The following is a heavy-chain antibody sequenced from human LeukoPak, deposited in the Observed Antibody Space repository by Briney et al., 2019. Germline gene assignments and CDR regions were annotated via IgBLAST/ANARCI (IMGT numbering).Heavy chain of an antibody. CDR2: IYYSGST. J-gene: IGHJ4*02. CDR3: ARVGDYCSSTSCYELDY. Sequence: SETLSLTCTVSGGSISSYYWSWIRQPPGKGLEWIGYIYYSGSTNYNPSLKSRVIISIDTSKNQFSLKLSSVTAADTAVYYCARVGDYCSSTSCYELDYWGQGTLVTVSS. V-gene: IGHV4-59*01. CDR1: GGSISSYY. D-gene: IGHD2-2*01.